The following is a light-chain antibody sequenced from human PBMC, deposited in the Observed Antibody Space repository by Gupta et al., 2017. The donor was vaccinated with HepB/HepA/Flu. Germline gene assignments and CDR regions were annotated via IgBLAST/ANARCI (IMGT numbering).Light chain of an antibody. Sequence: DIQMTQSPSSLSASVGDRVTITCQASQDISNYLNWYQQKPGKAPKLLIYDASNLETGVPSRFSGSGSGTDFTFTISSLQTEDIATYYCQQYDNLLGFGQETKLEIK. CDR2: DAS. V-gene: IGKV1-33*01. J-gene: IGKJ2*03. CDR3: QQYDNLLG. CDR1: QDISNY.